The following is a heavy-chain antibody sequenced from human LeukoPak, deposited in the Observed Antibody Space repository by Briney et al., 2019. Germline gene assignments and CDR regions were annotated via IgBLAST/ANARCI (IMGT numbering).Heavy chain of an antibody. Sequence: ASVKVSCKASGYTFTSYYTHWVRQAPGQGLEWMGIINPSGGSTSYAQKFQGRVTMTRDMSTSTVYMELSSLRSEDTAVYYCAKDRVRAVAYITSRSYFDYWGQGTLVTVSS. J-gene: IGHJ4*02. CDR1: GYTFTSYY. CDR3: AKDRVRAVAYITSRSYFDY. V-gene: IGHV1-46*01. D-gene: IGHD6-19*01. CDR2: INPSGGST.